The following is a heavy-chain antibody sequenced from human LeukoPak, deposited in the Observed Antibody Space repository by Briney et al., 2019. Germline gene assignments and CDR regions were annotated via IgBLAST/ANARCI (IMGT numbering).Heavy chain of an antibody. CDR1: GYTLTELS. J-gene: IGHJ3*02. Sequence: ATVKVSCKVSGYTLTELSMHWVRQAPGKGLEWMGGFDPEDGETIYAQKFQGRVTITADKSTSTAYMELSSLRSEDRAVYYCARGQTTDAFDIWGQGTMVTVSS. CDR2: FDPEDGET. D-gene: IGHD1/OR15-1a*01. CDR3: ARGQTTDAFDI. V-gene: IGHV1-24*01.